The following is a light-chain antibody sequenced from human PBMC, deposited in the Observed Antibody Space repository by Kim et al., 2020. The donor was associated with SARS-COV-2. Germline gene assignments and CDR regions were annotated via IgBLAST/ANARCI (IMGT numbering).Light chain of an antibody. CDR2: TMS. Sequence: ASISCMSRQNRVRTDGNTYLIWFQQRPGQSPRRLIYTMSNRDSGVPDRFSGSGSGTDFTLKITRMEAEDVGVYYCMQGTHWPWTFGQGTKVDIK. CDR1: QNRVRTDGNTY. J-gene: IGKJ1*01. V-gene: IGKV2-30*02. CDR3: MQGTHWPWT.